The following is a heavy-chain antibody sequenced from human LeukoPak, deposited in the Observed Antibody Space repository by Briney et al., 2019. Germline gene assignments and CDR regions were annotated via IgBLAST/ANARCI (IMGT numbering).Heavy chain of an antibody. V-gene: IGHV4-30-2*01. CDR1: GGSISSGGYY. CDR3: AREGDMGNWFDP. J-gene: IGHJ5*02. Sequence: PSQTLSLTCTVSGGSISSGGYYWSWIRQPPGKGLEWIGYIYHSGSTYYNPSLKSRVTISVDTSKNQFSLKLSSVTAADTAVYYCAREGDMGNWFDPWGQGTLVTVSS. CDR2: IYHSGST. D-gene: IGHD3-16*01.